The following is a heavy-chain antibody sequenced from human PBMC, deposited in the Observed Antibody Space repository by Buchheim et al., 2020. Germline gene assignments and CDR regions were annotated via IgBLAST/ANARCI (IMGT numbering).Heavy chain of an antibody. V-gene: IGHV4-39*01. J-gene: IGHJ4*02. CDR1: GGSISSSSYY. Sequence: QLQLQESGPGLVKPSETLSLTCTVSGGSISSSSYYWGWIRQPPGKGLEWIGSTYYSGSTYYNPSLKSRVTISVDPSKNQFSLKLSSVTAADTAVYYCARLRVEYSSSSFDYWGQGTL. CDR3: ARLRVEYSSSSFDY. CDR2: TYYSGST. D-gene: IGHD6-6*01.